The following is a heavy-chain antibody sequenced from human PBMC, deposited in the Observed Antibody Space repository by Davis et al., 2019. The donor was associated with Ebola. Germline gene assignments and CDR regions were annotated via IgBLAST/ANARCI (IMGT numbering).Heavy chain of an antibody. V-gene: IGHV4-59*08. D-gene: IGHD5-18*01. Sequence: MPSETLSLTCTVSGGSISSYYWSWIRQPPGKGLEWIGYIYSSGSTDYNPSLKSRVTISVDTSKNQFSLKLTSVTAADTAVYYCARHRGSGYSYEWGQGTLVTVSS. CDR1: GGSISSYY. CDR2: IYSSGST. J-gene: IGHJ4*02. CDR3: ARHRGSGYSYE.